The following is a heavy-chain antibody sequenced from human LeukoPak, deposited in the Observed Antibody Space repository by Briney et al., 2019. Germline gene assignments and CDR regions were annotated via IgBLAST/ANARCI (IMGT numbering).Heavy chain of an antibody. CDR1: GGSFSGYY. CDR2: INHSGST. Sequence: SETLSLTCAVYGGSFSGYYWSWIRRPPGKGLEWIGEINHSGSTNYNPSLKSRVTISVDTSKNQFSLKLSSVTAADTAVYYCARAKQQLSARIYYYYYYGMDVWGQGTTVTVSS. V-gene: IGHV4-34*01. J-gene: IGHJ6*02. D-gene: IGHD6-13*01. CDR3: ARAKQQLSARIYYYYYYGMDV.